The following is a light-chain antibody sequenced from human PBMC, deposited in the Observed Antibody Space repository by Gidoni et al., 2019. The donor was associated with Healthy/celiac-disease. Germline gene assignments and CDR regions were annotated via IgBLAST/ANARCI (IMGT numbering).Light chain of an antibody. V-gene: IGKV1-5*03. J-gene: IGKJ1*01. CDR1: QRISSW. Sequence: DIQMTQSPSTLSASVGDRVTITCRASQRISSWLAWYQQKPGKAPKLLIYKASSLESGVPSRFSGSGSGTEFTLTISSLQPEDFAAYYCQQYNSYSPRTFXQXTKVEIK. CDR3: QQYNSYSPRT. CDR2: KAS.